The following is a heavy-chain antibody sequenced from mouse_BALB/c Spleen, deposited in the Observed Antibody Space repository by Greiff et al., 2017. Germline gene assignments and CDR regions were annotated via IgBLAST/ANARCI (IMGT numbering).Heavy chain of an antibody. CDR2: IYPGDGDT. J-gene: IGHJ2*01. D-gene: IGHD2-4*01. V-gene: IGHV1-82*01. CDR1: GYAFSSSW. CDR3: ARRGYDYEDFDY. Sequence: VQLQQSGPELVKPGASVKISCKASGYAFSSSWMNWVKQRPGQGLEWIGRIYPGDGDTNYNEKFKGKATLTADTSSSTAYMQLSSLTSEDSAVYFCARRGYDYEDFDYWGQGTTLTVSS.